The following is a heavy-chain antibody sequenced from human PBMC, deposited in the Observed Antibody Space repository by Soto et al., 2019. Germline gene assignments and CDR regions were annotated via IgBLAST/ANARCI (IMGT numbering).Heavy chain of an antibody. CDR2: MYYSGSTGST. Sequence: SETLSLTCSVSGGSVSSGSYYWSWIRQPPGKGLEWIGYMYYSGSTGSTNYNPSLKGRVTISVDASKNQFSLHLSSVTAADTAVYYCVRSLGWLQYSWFDPWGQGIPVTVSS. D-gene: IGHD3-16*01. CDR1: GGSVSSGSYY. CDR3: VRSLGWLQYSWFDP. V-gene: IGHV4-61*01. J-gene: IGHJ5*02.